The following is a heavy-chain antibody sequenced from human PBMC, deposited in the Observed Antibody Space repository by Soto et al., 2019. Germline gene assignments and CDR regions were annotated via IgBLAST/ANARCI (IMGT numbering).Heavy chain of an antibody. V-gene: IGHV3-23*01. J-gene: IGHJ4*02. D-gene: IGHD2-15*01. CDR1: GFTFSSYS. CDR2: VTASGDAT. CDR3: TNGRPFDY. Sequence: EVQLLQSGGGLVQPEGSLRLSCVVSGFTFSSYSMTWVRQAPGKGLEWVSTVTASGDATYYADSVKGRFTISRDNSKNTLFLQMNSLRAEDTAVYYCTNGRPFDYWGQGTLVTVSS.